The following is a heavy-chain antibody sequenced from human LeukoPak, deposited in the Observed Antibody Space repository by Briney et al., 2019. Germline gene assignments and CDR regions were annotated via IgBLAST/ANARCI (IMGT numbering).Heavy chain of an antibody. V-gene: IGHV1-2*02. Sequence: ASVKVSCKASGYTFTGYYMHWVRQAPGQGLEWMGWINPNSGGTNYAQKFQGRVTMTEDTSTDTAYMELSSLRSEDTAVYYCATVVEGAIDYWGQGTLVTVSS. D-gene: IGHD1-26*01. J-gene: IGHJ4*02. CDR1: GYTFTGYY. CDR2: INPNSGGT. CDR3: ATVVEGAIDY.